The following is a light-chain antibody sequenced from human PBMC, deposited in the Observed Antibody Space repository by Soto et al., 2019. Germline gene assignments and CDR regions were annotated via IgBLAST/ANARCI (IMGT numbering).Light chain of an antibody. Sequence: EIVMTQSPGTLDVSPGEGVTLSCRAIQSVYSNLAWYQRKPGQAPRLLIYDASAKAPDIPARFSGSGSGTDVTLTVSRLQSEDFAVYYCQQYTNWPRTFGGGTRVESK. CDR2: DAS. CDR3: QQYTNWPRT. V-gene: IGKV3-15*01. CDR1: QSVYSN. J-gene: IGKJ4*01.